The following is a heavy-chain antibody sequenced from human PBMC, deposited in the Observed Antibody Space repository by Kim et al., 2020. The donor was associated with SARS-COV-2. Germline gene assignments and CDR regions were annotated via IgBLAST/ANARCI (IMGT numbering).Heavy chain of an antibody. J-gene: IGHJ5*02. CDR3: GGEMATINYFEP. D-gene: IGHD1-7*01. CDR1: GFTFSSYG. CDR2: ISTTSNYI. Sequence: GGSLRLSCVTSGFTFSSYGMNWVRQAPGKGLEWVSSISTTSNYIYYAESAKGRFTISRDNAKNSVYLQMNSLRAEDTAVYYCGGEMATINYFEPWGQGT. V-gene: IGHV3-21*01.